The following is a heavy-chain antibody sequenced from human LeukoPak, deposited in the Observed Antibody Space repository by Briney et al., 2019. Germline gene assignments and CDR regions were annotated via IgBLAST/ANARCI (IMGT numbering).Heavy chain of an antibody. CDR3: ARLYTSSWYPVGYYYYYYMDV. Sequence: GESLKISCQGSGYSSTTYWIGWVRQMPGKGLEWMGIIYPGDSDTRYSPSFQGQVTMSADKSISTAYLQWSSLKASDTAMYYCARLYTSSWYPVGYYYYYYMDVWGKGTTVTVSS. D-gene: IGHD6-13*01. J-gene: IGHJ6*03. CDR1: GYSSTTYW. V-gene: IGHV5-51*01. CDR2: IYPGDSDT.